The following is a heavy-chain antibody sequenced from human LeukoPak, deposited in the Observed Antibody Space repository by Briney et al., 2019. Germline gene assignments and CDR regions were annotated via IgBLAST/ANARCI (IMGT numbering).Heavy chain of an antibody. Sequence: ASVKVSCKASGYTFTSYAISWVRQAPGQGLEWMGWIIAYNGNTNYAQKLQGRVTMTTDTSTSTAYMELRSLRSDDTAVYYCARDRPRVVVVPAAMLDYYYYGMDVWGKGTTVTVSS. CDR1: GYTFTSYA. CDR2: IIAYNGNT. D-gene: IGHD2-2*01. V-gene: IGHV1-18*04. CDR3: ARDRPRVVVVPAAMLDYYYYGMDV. J-gene: IGHJ6*04.